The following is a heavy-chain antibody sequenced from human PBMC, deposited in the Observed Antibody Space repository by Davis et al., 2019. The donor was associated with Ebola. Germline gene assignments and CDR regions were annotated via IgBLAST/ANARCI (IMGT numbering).Heavy chain of an antibody. CDR1: GFTFISFG. CDR2: ISYDGSQK. CDR3: TKAHWNDLYYYMDV. V-gene: IGHV3-30*18. Sequence: GESLKISCAASGFTFISFGMNWVRQAPGQGLQWVALISYDGSQKYFADSVKGRFTISRDNSKNTLYLQMNSLRAEDTAVYYCTKAHWNDLYYYMDVWGEGTTVTVSS. D-gene: IGHD1-1*01. J-gene: IGHJ6*03.